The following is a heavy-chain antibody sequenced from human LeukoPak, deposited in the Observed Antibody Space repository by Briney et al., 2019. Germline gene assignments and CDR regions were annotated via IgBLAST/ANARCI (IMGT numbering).Heavy chain of an antibody. CDR3: ARDHVQLEPRYYYYGMDV. V-gene: IGHV1-69*13. D-gene: IGHD1-1*01. J-gene: IGHJ6*02. Sequence: SVKVSCKASGGTFSSYAISWVRQAPGQGLEWMGGIIPIFGTANYAQKFQGRVTITADESTSTAYMELSSLRSEDTAVYYCARDHVQLEPRYYYYGMDVWGQGTTVTVSS. CDR1: GGTFSSYA. CDR2: IIPIFGTA.